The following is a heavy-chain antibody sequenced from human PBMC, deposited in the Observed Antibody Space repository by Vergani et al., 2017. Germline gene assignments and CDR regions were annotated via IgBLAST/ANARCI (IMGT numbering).Heavy chain of an antibody. Sequence: QVQLVQSGAEVKKPGASVKVSCRASGYTFTDYNVHWVRQAPGQGLEWMGWINPKNGDTNYVQRFQNRVTLSRDTSIATAFMELSRLRSDDTAVYFCARDLSYCSGGSCYPGYYYYGLDIWGQGTKVTV. CDR3: ARDLSYCSGGSCYPGYYYYGLDI. CDR2: INPKNGDT. J-gene: IGHJ6*02. D-gene: IGHD2-15*01. CDR1: GYTFTDYN. V-gene: IGHV1-2*02.